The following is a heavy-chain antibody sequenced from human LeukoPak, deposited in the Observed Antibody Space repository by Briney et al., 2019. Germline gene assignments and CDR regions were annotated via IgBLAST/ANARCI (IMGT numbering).Heavy chain of an antibody. J-gene: IGHJ4*02. D-gene: IGHD2-2*01. Sequence: PGGSLRLSCAASGFRSSDHYMDWVRQAPGKGLEWVSYISSSGSTIYYADSVKGRFTISRDNAKNSLYLQMHSLRAEDTAVYYCARAPGYCSSTSCPAPFDYWGQGTLVTVSS. CDR1: GFRSSDHY. CDR2: ISSSGSTI. V-gene: IGHV3-11*04. CDR3: ARAPGYCSSTSCPAPFDY.